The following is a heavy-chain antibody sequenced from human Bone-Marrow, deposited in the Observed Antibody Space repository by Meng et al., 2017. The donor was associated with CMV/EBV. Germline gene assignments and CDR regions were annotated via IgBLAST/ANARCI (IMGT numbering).Heavy chain of an antibody. CDR1: GYTFTGYY. V-gene: IGHV1-2*02. Sequence: ASVKVSCKASGYTFTGYYMHWVRQAPGQGLEWMGWINPNSGGTNYAQKFQGRVTMTRDTSISTAYMELSRLRSDDTAVYYCARDRRYCSSTSCYWGDAFEIWGQGTMVTVSS. J-gene: IGHJ3*02. D-gene: IGHD2-2*01. CDR3: ARDRRYCSSTSCYWGDAFEI. CDR2: INPNSGGT.